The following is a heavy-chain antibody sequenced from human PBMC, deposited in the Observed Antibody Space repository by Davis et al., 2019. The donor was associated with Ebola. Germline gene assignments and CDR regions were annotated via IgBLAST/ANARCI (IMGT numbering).Heavy chain of an antibody. V-gene: IGHV3-30*02. D-gene: IGHD4-11*01. CDR1: GFAFKNYG. CDR3: ARELQFGMDA. Sequence: EGSLRLSCKGSGFAFKNYGMHWVRQAPGKGPEWVTFIRYDGNKESYADSVKGRFTISRDNSRNTLNLEMNGLRVEDTGVYYCARELQFGMDAWGQGTMVTVSS. CDR2: IRYDGNKE. J-gene: IGHJ6*02.